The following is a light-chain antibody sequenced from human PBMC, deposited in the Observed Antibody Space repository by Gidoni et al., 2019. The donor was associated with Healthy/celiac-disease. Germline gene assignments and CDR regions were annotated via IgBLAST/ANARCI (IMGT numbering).Light chain of an antibody. J-gene: IGLJ1*01. V-gene: IGLV3-1*01. CDR1: KLGDKY. CDR3: QAWDSNIGV. Sequence: SYELTQPPSVSVSPGQTASITCSGDKLGDKYACWYQQKPGQSPVLVIYQDSKRPSGIPERFSGSNSGNTATLTISGTQAMDEADYYCQAWDSNIGVFGTGTKVTVL. CDR2: QDS.